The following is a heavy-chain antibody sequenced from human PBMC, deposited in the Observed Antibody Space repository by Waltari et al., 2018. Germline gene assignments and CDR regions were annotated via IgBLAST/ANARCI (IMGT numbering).Heavy chain of an antibody. CDR1: GFTFPTYA. V-gene: IGHV3-7*01. CDR3: ARIYNSSWYFFDS. D-gene: IGHD6-13*01. J-gene: IGHJ4*02. CDR2: INQDGSEK. Sequence: EVQLLESRGGLVQPGGSLRLSCAASGFTFPTYAMSWVRQAPGKGLEWVANINQDGSEKNYVDSVRGRFTISRDNTKNSLYLQMNSLRAEDTAVYYCARIYNSSWYFFDSWGRGTLVAVSS.